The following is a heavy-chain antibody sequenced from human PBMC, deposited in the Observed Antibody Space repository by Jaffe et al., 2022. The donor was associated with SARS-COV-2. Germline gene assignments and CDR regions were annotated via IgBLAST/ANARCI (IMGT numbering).Heavy chain of an antibody. V-gene: IGHV3-21*01. Sequence: EVQLVESGGGLVKPGGSLRLSCAASGFTFSSYSMNWVRQAPGKGLEWVSSISSSSSYIYYADSVKGRFTISRDNAKNSLYLQMNSLRAEDTAVYYCARVGRAFEGDSSGYLSWGQGTLVTVSS. CDR3: ARVGRAFEGDSSGYLS. CDR2: ISSSSSYI. J-gene: IGHJ5*02. CDR1: GFTFSSYS. D-gene: IGHD3-22*01.